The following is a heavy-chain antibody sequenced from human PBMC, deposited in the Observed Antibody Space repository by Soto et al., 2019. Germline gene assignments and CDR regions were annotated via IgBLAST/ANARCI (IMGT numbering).Heavy chain of an antibody. CDR2: IYHSGNT. J-gene: IGHJ3*02. D-gene: IGHD6-6*01. CDR3: ARVGISSSDAFDI. CDR1: GGSISSGGYY. Sequence: SETLSLTCSVSGGSISSGGYYWSWIRQLPGKDLEWIGYIYHSGNTYYNSSLKSRLTISVDTSKNQFSLKLTSVTAADTAAYYCARVGISSSDAFDIWGQGTMVTVSS. V-gene: IGHV4-31*03.